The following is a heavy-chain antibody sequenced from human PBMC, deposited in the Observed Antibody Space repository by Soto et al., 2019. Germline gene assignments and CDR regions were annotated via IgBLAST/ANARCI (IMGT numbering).Heavy chain of an antibody. J-gene: IGHJ5*02. CDR3: ARTWSGYINNWFDP. CDR2: IYYSGST. Sequence: SETLSLTCTVSGASINSGDYYWSWIRQPPGKGLEWIGHIYYSGSTYYNPSLKSRAGISVDSSKSQVSLKLSSVTAADTAAYYCARTWSGYINNWFDPWGQGTLVTVS. V-gene: IGHV4-30-4*01. CDR1: GASINSGDYY. D-gene: IGHD3-3*01.